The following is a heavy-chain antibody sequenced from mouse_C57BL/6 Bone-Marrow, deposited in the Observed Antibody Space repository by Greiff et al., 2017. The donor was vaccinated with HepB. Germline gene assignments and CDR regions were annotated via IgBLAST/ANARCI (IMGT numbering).Heavy chain of an antibody. V-gene: IGHV14-4*01. CDR3: TFYYYGSSYVAY. CDR2: IDPENGDT. Sequence: VQLQQSGAELVRPGASVKLSCTASGFNIKDDYMHWVKQRPEQGLEWIGWIDPENGDTEYASKFQGKATITADTSSNTAYLQLSSLTSEDTAVYYCTFYYYGSSYVAYWGQGTLVTVSA. D-gene: IGHD1-1*01. CDR1: GFNIKDDY. J-gene: IGHJ3*01.